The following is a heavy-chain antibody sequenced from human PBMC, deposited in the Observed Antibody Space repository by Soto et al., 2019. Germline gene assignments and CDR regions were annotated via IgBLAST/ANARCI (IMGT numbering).Heavy chain of an antibody. Sequence: ASVKVSCKASGYTFTSYYMHWVRQAPGQGLEWMGIINPSGGSTSHAQKFQGRVTMTRDTSTSTVYMELSSLRSEDTAVYYCARVGTAMVPRYYYYGMDVWGQGTTVTVSS. CDR1: GYTFTSYY. D-gene: IGHD5-18*01. V-gene: IGHV1-46*01. J-gene: IGHJ6*02. CDR3: ARVGTAMVPRYYYYGMDV. CDR2: INPSGGST.